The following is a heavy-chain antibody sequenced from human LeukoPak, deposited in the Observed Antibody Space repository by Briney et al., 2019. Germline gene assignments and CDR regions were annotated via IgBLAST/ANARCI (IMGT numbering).Heavy chain of an antibody. CDR1: GFTFDDYA. J-gene: IGHJ6*02. Sequence: GGSLRLSCAASGFTFDDYAMHWVQQAPGKGLEWVSGISWNSGSIGYADSVKGRFTISRDNAKNTLYLQMNSLRAEDTAVYYCARISGAIFGVVIVDYYYGMDVWGQGTTVTVSS. CDR3: ARISGAIFGVVIVDYYYGMDV. CDR2: ISWNSGSI. D-gene: IGHD3-3*01. V-gene: IGHV3-9*01.